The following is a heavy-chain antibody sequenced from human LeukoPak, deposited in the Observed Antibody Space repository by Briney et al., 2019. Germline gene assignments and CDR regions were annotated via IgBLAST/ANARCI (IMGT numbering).Heavy chain of an antibody. J-gene: IGHJ4*02. CDR2: INTRNGNA. D-gene: IGHD3-16*01. CDR1: GYTFTTYE. V-gene: IGHV1-18*01. CDR3: ARNHLGLGL. Sequence: GASVKVSCKASGYTFTTYEIIWVRRAPGQGLEWMGWINTRNGNANYAHQLQGRVTMTTDTSTSTSYMELASLRFDDTAIYYCARNHLGLGLWGKGTLVTVSS.